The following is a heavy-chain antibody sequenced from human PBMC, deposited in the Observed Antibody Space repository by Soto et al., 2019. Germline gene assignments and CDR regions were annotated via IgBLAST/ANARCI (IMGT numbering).Heavy chain of an antibody. Sequence: SETLSLTCTVSGCSISSYYWSWIRQPPGKGLEWIGYIYYSGSTNYNPSLKSRVTISVDTSKNQFSLKLSSVTAADTAVYYCASPYGSCYDYWGQGTLFTVSS. CDR2: IYYSGST. CDR1: GCSISSYY. V-gene: IGHV4-59*08. J-gene: IGHJ4*02. CDR3: ASPYGSCYDY. D-gene: IGHD3-10*01.